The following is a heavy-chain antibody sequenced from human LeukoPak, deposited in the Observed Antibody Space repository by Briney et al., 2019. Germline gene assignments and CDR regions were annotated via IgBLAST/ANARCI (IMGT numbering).Heavy chain of an antibody. CDR1: GFTFSGYG. CDR3: AKDSSQVVPAAILDY. J-gene: IGHJ4*02. Sequence: PGGSLRLSCAAPGFTFSGYGMQWVRQAPGKGLERVAFIRYDGSNRYYADSVKGRFTISRDNSKNTLYLQMNSLRAEDTAVYYCAKDSSQVVPAAILDYWGQGTLVTASP. D-gene: IGHD2-2*01. CDR2: IRYDGSNR. V-gene: IGHV3-30*02.